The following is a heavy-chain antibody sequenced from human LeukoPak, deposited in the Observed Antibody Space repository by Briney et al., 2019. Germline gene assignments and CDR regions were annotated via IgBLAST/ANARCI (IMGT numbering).Heavy chain of an antibody. CDR1: GYTFTGYY. CDR3: ARGLVRSDGWFDP. Sequence: ASVKVSCKASGYTFTGYYMHWVRQAPGQGLEWMGRINPNSGGTNYAQKFQGRVTMTRDTSTSTVYMELSSLRSEDTAVYFCARGLVRSDGWFDPWGQGTLVTVSS. D-gene: IGHD4-23*01. V-gene: IGHV1-2*06. CDR2: INPNSGGT. J-gene: IGHJ5*02.